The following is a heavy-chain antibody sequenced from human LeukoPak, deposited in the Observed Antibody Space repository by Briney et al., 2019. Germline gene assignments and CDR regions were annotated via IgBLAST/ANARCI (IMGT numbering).Heavy chain of an antibody. CDR1: GHTFTDYY. CDR2: INPNSGGA. J-gene: IGHJ4*02. CDR3: ARGLGTVTTLNYYVAD. V-gene: IGHV1-2*02. D-gene: IGHD4-17*01. Sequence: ASVKVSCKASGHTFTDYYIHWVRQAPGQGLEWMGWINPNSGGAKYARKFQGRVTMTRDTSISTAYMEVSRLRSDDTAVYYCARGLGTVTTLNYYVADWGQGTLVAVSS.